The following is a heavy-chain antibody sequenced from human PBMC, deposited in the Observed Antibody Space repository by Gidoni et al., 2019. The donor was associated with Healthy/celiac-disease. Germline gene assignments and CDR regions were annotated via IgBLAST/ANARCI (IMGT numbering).Heavy chain of an antibody. CDR3: ARNGDTARWYFDL. Sequence: EVQLVESGVGFVQPGGSLRLSCTASCFTFSSYAMHWVRQAPGKGLEYVSVISSNGGSTYYANSVKGRFTISRDNSKNTLYLQRGSLRAEDMAVYYCARNGDTARWYFDLWGRGTLVTVSS. D-gene: IGHD5-18*01. CDR1: CFTFSSYA. CDR2: ISSNGGST. J-gene: IGHJ2*01. V-gene: IGHV3-64*01.